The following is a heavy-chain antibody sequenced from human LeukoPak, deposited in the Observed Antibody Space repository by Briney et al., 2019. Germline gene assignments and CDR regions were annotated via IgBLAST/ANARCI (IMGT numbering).Heavy chain of an antibody. CDR2: ISYDGSNK. CDR1: GFTFSSYA. J-gene: IGHJ4*02. CDR3: ARSSFPYYFDY. V-gene: IGHV3-30*04. D-gene: IGHD3-16*01. Sequence: PGRSLRLSCAASGFTFSSYAMHWVRQAPGKGLEWVAVISYDGSNKYYADSVKGRFTISRDNSKNTLYLQMNSVRAEDTAVYYCARSSFPYYFDYWGQGTLVTVSS.